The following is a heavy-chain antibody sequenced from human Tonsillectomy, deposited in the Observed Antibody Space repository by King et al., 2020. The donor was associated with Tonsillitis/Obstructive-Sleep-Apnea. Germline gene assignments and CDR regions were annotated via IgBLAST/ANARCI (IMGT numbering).Heavy chain of an antibody. D-gene: IGHD3-22*01. CDR1: GGSISSYY. J-gene: IGHJ3*02. CDR2: IYYSGST. CDR3: ARGKDYYDSSGYFLDAFDI. V-gene: IGHV4-59*01. Sequence: RLQESGPGLVKASETLSLTCTVSGGSISSYYWSWIRQPPGKGLEWIGYIYYSGSTNYNPSLKSRVTISVDTSKNQFSLKLSSVTAADTAVYYCARGKDYYDSSGYFLDAFDIWGQGTMVTVSS.